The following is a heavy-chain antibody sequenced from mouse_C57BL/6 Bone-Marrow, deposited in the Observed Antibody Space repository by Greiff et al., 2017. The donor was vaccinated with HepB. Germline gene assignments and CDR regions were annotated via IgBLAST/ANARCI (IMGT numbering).Heavy chain of an antibody. Sequence: QVQLQQPGAELVKPGASVKLSCKASGYTFTSYWMHWVKQRPGQGLEWIGMIHPISGSTNYNEKFKSKATLTVDKSSSTAYMQLSSLTSEDSAVYYCATPDLITANPYWYFDVWGTETTVTVSS. CDR2: IHPISGST. D-gene: IGHD1-1*01. V-gene: IGHV1-64*01. CDR1: GYTFTSYW. CDR3: ATPDLITANPYWYFDV. J-gene: IGHJ1*03.